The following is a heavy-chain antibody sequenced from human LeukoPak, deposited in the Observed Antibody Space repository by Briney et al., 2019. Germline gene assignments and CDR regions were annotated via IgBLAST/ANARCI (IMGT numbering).Heavy chain of an antibody. V-gene: IGHV1-18*01. CDR2: ISAYNGNT. D-gene: IGHD2-15*01. CDR3: ARLSWDCSGGSCYPGDFDY. J-gene: IGHJ4*02. CDR1: GCTFTSYG. Sequence: ASVKVSCKASGCTFTSYGISWVRQAPGQGLEWMGWISAYNGNTNYAQKLQGRVTMTTDTSTSTAYMELRSLRSDDTAVYYCARLSWDCSGGSCYPGDFDYWGQGTLVTVSS.